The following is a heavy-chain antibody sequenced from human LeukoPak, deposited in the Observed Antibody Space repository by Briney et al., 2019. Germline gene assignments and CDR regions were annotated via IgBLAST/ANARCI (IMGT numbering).Heavy chain of an antibody. D-gene: IGHD3-10*01. CDR1: GFTFSSYA. CDR2: ISWNSGSI. V-gene: IGHV3-9*03. CDR3: AKDLYYYGSGLFDY. J-gene: IGHJ4*02. Sequence: PGGSLRLSCAASGFTFSSYAMSWVRQAPGKGLEWVSGISWNSGSIGYADSVKGRFTISRDNAKNSLYLQMNSLRAEDMALYYCAKDLYYYGSGLFDYWGQGTLVTVSS.